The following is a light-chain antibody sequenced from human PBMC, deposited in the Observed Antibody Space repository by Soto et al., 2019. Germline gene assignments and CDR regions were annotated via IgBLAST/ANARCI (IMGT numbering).Light chain of an antibody. V-gene: IGKV3-20*01. CDR3: QQYEGIT. CDR2: GAS. CDR1: QSVSSSY. Sequence: EIVLTQSPGTLSLSPGERATLSCRASQSVSSSYLAWYQQKPGQAPRLLIYGASSRATGIPDRFSGSGSGTDFTLTISRLEPEDFAVYYCQQYEGITFGQGTKVDIK. J-gene: IGKJ1*01.